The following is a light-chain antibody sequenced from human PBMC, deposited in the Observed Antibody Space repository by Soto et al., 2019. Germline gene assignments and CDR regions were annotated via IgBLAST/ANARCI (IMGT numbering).Light chain of an antibody. V-gene: IGKV3-20*01. CDR2: AAS. J-gene: IGKJ2*01. Sequence: EIVLTQSPGTLSLSPGERATLSCRASQTVSNNYLAWYQQKPGQAPRLLIYAASSRVTGIPDRFSGSGSGTDVTLTISRLEPEDFSVYYCQQYGSSQYIFGQGTKLEIK. CDR1: QTVSNNY. CDR3: QQYGSSQYI.